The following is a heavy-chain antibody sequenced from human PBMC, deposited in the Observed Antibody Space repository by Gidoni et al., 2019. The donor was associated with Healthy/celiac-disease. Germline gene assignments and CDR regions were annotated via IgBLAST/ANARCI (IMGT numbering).Heavy chain of an antibody. CDR1: GYTFTSSG. D-gene: IGHD6-6*01. CDR2: ISAYNGNT. J-gene: IGHJ4*02. V-gene: IGHV1-18*04. CDR3: ARGEGSPGGYSSSPFDY. Sequence: VQLVQSGAEVKTPGASGKVSCKASGYTFTSSGISWGRQAPGQGLERRGGISAYNGNTNYAQKLQGRVTMTTDTSTSKADMELRSLRSDDTAVYYCARGEGSPGGYSSSPFDYWGQGTLVTVSS.